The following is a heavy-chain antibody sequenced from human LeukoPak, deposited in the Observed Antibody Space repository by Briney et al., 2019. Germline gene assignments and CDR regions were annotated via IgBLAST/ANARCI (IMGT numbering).Heavy chain of an antibody. CDR1: GLTFSSAL. D-gene: IGHD3-10*01. Sequence: PGGSLRLSSAASGLTFSSALMTWVRLAPGRGLEWVGRIRSKAYGGTTDYAEPVKGRFVFSRDDSENTVYLQLNSLKTEDTGDYYCTTVGVYYYDHWGQGTRVTVSS. J-gene: IGHJ5*02. CDR3: TTVGVYYYDH. V-gene: IGHV3-15*01. CDR2: IRSKAYGGTT.